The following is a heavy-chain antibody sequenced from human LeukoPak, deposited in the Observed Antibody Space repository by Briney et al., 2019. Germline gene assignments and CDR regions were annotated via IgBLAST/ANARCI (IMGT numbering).Heavy chain of an antibody. Sequence: SETLSLTCTVSGGSISSSSYYWGWIRQPTGKGLEWIGSIYYSGSTYYNPSLKSRVTISVDTSKNQFSLKLSSVTAADTAVYYCARGTVWEPRYMDVWGKGTTVTVSS. J-gene: IGHJ6*03. CDR3: ARGTVWEPRYMDV. CDR2: IYYSGST. CDR1: GGSISSSSYY. V-gene: IGHV4-39*01. D-gene: IGHD1-26*01.